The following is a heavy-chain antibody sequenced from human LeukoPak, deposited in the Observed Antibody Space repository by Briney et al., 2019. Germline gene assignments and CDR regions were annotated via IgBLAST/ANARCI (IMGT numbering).Heavy chain of an antibody. D-gene: IGHD3-22*01. CDR1: GLTVSSDS. Sequence: GRSLRLSCAASGLTVSSDSMSWVRQAPGKGLEWVSLIYGGGSTYYTDSVKGRFAISRDNSKNTVYLQMNSLRAEDTAVYYCARIPGGYYFNYWGQGTLVTVSS. V-gene: IGHV3-53*01. CDR2: IYGGGST. J-gene: IGHJ4*02. CDR3: ARIPGGYYFNY.